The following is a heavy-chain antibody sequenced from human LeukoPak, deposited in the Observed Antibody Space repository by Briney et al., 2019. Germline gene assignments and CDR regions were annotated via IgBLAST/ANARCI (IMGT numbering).Heavy chain of an antibody. D-gene: IGHD6-25*01. CDR2: INPSGGST. V-gene: IGHV1-46*03. J-gene: IGHJ4*02. Sequence: ASVKVPCKASGYTFTSYYMHWVRQAPGQGLEWMGIINPSGGSTSYAQKFQGRVTMTRGTSTSTVYMELSSLRSEDTAVYYCARGDRIAAAGYWGQGTLVTVSS. CDR1: GYTFTSYY. CDR3: ARGDRIAAAGY.